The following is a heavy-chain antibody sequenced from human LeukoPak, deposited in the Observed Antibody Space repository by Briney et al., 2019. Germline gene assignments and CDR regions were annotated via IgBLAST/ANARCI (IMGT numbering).Heavy chain of an antibody. Sequence: GGSLRLSXAASGFTFDDYAMHWVRQAPGKGLEWVYLISGDGGSTYYADSVKGRFTISRDNSKNSLYLQMNSLRTEDTALYYCAKVHSGWPDYWGQGTLVTVSS. J-gene: IGHJ4*02. D-gene: IGHD6-19*01. CDR2: ISGDGGST. CDR1: GFTFDDYA. CDR3: AKVHSGWPDY. V-gene: IGHV3-43*02.